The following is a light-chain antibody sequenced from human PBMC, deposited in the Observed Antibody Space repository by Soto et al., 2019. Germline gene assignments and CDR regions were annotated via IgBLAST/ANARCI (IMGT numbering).Light chain of an antibody. CDR2: KAS. CDR1: QSISSW. V-gene: IGKV1-5*03. CDR3: QQYNDNWT. Sequence: DIQMTQSPSTLSASVGYRVTITCRASQSISSWLAWYQQKPGTAPKLLIYKASTLQSGVPSRFSGSGSGTEFTLTISSLQPDDSATYYCQQYNDNWTFGQGTKVDIK. J-gene: IGKJ1*01.